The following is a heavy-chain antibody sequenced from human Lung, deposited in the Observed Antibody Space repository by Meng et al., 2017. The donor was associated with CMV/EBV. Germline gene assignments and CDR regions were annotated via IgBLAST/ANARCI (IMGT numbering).Heavy chain of an antibody. CDR1: GGTFSSYT. Sequence: SXXVSXKASGGTFSSYTISWVRQAPGQGLEWMGRIIPILGIANYAQKFQGRVTITADKSTSTAYMELSSLRSEDTAVYYCARAYYCGSGGMDVWGQGTTVTVSS. V-gene: IGHV1-69*02. CDR3: ARAYYCGSGGMDV. J-gene: IGHJ6*02. D-gene: IGHD3-10*01. CDR2: IIPILGIA.